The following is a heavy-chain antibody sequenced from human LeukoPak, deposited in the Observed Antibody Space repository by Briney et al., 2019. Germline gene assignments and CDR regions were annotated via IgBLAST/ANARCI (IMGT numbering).Heavy chain of an antibody. CDR2: ISSSSSTI. CDR3: ARDWGGLTYYYDSSGADY. Sequence: GSLRLSCAASGFTFSSYSMNWVRQAPGKGLEWVSYISSSSSTIYYADSVKGRFTISRDNAMNSLYLQMNSLRAEDTAVYYCARDWGGLTYYYDSSGADYWGQGTLVTVSS. J-gene: IGHJ4*02. D-gene: IGHD3-22*01. V-gene: IGHV3-48*01. CDR1: GFTFSSYS.